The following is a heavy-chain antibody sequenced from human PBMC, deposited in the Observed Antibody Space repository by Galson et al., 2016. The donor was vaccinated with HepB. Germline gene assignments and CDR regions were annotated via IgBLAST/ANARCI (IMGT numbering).Heavy chain of an antibody. CDR1: GYSLTSYY. Sequence: SVKVSCKASGYSLTSYYLHWVRQAPGQGLEWMGIINPGGGTTSFAQRFQGRVTMARDTSTKTVYMVLSSLRSDDSAVYYCARGNSYDNSDRLDYWGQGALVTVSS. J-gene: IGHJ4*02. CDR3: ARGNSYDNSDRLDY. D-gene: IGHD3-22*01. V-gene: IGHV1-46*01. CDR2: INPGGGTT.